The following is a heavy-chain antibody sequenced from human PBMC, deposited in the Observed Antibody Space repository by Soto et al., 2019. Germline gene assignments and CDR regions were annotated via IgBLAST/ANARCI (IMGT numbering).Heavy chain of an antibody. D-gene: IGHD5-18*01. V-gene: IGHV3-7*01. Sequence: GGSLRLSCAASGFTFSRYWMNWVRQAPGKGLEWVANIKQDGTEKNYVDSVKGRFTISRDNARNSLYLQMDSLRAEYTAVYFCARGDTPMITGMDSFDIWGQGTMVTVSS. J-gene: IGHJ3*02. CDR1: GFTFSRYW. CDR3: ARGDTPMITGMDSFDI. CDR2: IKQDGTEK.